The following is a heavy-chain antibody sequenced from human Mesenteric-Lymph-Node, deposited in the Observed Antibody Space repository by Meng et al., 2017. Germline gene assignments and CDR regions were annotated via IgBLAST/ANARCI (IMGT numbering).Heavy chain of an antibody. J-gene: IGHJ4*02. V-gene: IGHV4-34*01. CDR2: INHNGST. CDR1: GGSFSGYY. Sequence: QVQLQQWGAGLLKPSETLSPTCAVQGGSFSGYYWDWIRQPPGKGLEWIGKINHNGSTNYNPSLKSRVTRSVDTSKNQFSLKLSSVTAADTAVYYCARGGGNSWYIDYWGQGTLVTVSS. D-gene: IGHD6-13*01. CDR3: ARGGGNSWYIDY.